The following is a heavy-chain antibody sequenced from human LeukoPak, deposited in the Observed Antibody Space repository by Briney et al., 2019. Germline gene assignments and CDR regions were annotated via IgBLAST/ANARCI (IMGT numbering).Heavy chain of an antibody. V-gene: IGHV3-23*01. CDR2: ISGSGGST. CDR1: GLTGSHNY. J-gene: IGHJ4*02. Sequence: GGSLRLSCAASGLTGSHNYVSWVRQAPGKGLEWVSAISGSGGSTYYADSVKGRFTISRDNSKNTLYLQMNSLRAEDTAVYYCAKDTVAGTWIFDYWGQGTLVTVSS. D-gene: IGHD6-19*01. CDR3: AKDTVAGTWIFDY.